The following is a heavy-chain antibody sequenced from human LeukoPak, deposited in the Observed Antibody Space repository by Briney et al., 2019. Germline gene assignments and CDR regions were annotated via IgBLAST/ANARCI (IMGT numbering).Heavy chain of an antibody. Sequence: ASVKVSCKACGYTFTSYGISWVRQAPGQGLEWMGWISAYNGNTNYAQKLQGRVTMTTDTSTSTAYMELRSLRSDDTAVHYCARALPKRRYYDSSGYYEYFQHWGQGTLVTVSS. V-gene: IGHV1-18*01. D-gene: IGHD3-22*01. CDR2: ISAYNGNT. J-gene: IGHJ1*01. CDR1: GYTFTSYG. CDR3: ARALPKRRYYDSSGYYEYFQH.